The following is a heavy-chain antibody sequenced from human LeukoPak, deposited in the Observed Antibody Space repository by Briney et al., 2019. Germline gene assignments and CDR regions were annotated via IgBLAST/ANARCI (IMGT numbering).Heavy chain of an antibody. V-gene: IGHV3-23*01. D-gene: IGHD6-6*01. CDR2: ISGSGGST. CDR1: GFTFSSYA. J-gene: IGHJ4*02. CDR3: AKDTRIGGSSSSFDY. Sequence: GGSLRLSCAASGFTFSSYAMSWVRQAPGKGLEWVSAISGSGGSTYYADSVKGRFTISRDNSKNTLDLQMNSLRAEDTAVYYCAKDTRIGGSSSSFDYWGQGTLVTVSS.